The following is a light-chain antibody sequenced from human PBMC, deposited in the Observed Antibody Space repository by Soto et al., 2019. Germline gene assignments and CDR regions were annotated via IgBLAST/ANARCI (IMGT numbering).Light chain of an antibody. V-gene: IGLV2-8*01. CDR3: SSYAGSNNYV. J-gene: IGLJ1*01. CDR2: EVS. Sequence: QSVLTQPPPASGSPGQSVTISCTGTSSDVGGYNYVSWYQQHPGKAPKLMIYEVSKRPSGVPDRFSGSKSGNTASLTVPGLQAEDEADYYCSSYAGSNNYVFGTGTKVTVL. CDR1: SSDVGGYNY.